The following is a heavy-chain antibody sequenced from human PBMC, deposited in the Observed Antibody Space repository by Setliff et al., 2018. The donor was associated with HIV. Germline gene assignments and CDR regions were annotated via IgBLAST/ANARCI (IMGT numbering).Heavy chain of an antibody. CDR3: ARGHSHGYGYSGSYGPFSI. CDR2: IIPMFGTL. J-gene: IGHJ3*02. V-gene: IGHV1-69*05. D-gene: IGHD1-26*01. CDR1: GGTFRSYA. Sequence: SVRISCKASGGTFRSYAINWVRQAPGQGLQWMGVIIPMFGTLNFAQKFQGRVTISTDDSTSTAYMDLNSLRSADTAVYYCARGHSHGYGYSGSYGPFSIWGQGTMVTVSS.